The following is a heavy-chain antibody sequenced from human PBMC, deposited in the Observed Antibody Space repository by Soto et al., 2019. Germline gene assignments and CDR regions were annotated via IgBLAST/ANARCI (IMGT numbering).Heavy chain of an antibody. Sequence: QVQLVESGGGVVQPGRSLRLSCAASGFTFSSYGIHWVRQAPGKGLEWVAVISYDGSNRNYADSVKGRFTISRDNSKNTLYLQMNSLRAEDTAVYYCAKGGYYDSSGYLGWLDYWGQGTLVTVSS. CDR1: GFTFSSYG. V-gene: IGHV3-30*18. CDR3: AKGGYYDSSGYLGWLDY. CDR2: ISYDGSNR. D-gene: IGHD3-22*01. J-gene: IGHJ4*02.